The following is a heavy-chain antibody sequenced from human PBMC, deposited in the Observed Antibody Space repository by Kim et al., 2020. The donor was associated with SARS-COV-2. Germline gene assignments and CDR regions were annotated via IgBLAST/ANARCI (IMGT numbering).Heavy chain of an antibody. CDR2: INHSGST. J-gene: IGHJ4*02. V-gene: IGHV4-34*01. D-gene: IGHD3-16*02. CDR3: ARGVPGFDDYIWGSYRYTGWSYFDY. Sequence: SETLSLTCAVYGGSFSGYYWSWIRQPPGKGLEWIGEINHSGSTNYNPSLKSRVTISVDTSKNQFSLKLSSVTAADTAVYYCARGVPGFDDYIWGSYRYTGWSYFDYWGQGTLVTGSS. CDR1: GGSFSGYY.